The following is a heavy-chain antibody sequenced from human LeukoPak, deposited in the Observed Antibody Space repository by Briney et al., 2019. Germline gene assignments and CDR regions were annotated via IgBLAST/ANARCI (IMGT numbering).Heavy chain of an antibody. J-gene: IGHJ4*02. Sequence: SETLSLTCTVSGGSISSYYWSWIRQPPGKGLEWIGYIYYSGSTNYNPSLESRVTISVDTSKNQFSLKLSSVTAADTAVYYCARGGPRWLQPFDYWGQGTLVTVSS. CDR2: IYYSGST. D-gene: IGHD5-24*01. CDR3: ARGGPRWLQPFDY. V-gene: IGHV4-59*01. CDR1: GGSISSYY.